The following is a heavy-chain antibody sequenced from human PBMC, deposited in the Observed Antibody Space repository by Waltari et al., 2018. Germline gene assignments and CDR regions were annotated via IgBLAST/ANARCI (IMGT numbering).Heavy chain of an antibody. CDR1: GGSISSYY. V-gene: IGHV4-59*01. D-gene: IGHD3-22*01. CDR2: IYYSGST. CDR3: ARDIAGSGYYDNWFDP. J-gene: IGHJ5*02. Sequence: QVQLQESGPGLVKPSETLSLTCTVSGGSISSYYWSWIRQPPGKGLEWIGYIYYSGSTNYSPSLKSRVTISVDTSKNQFSLKLSSVTAADTAVYYCARDIAGSGYYDNWFDPWGQGTLVTVSS.